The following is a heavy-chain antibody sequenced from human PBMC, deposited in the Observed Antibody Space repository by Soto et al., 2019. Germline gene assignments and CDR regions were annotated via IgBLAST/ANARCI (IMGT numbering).Heavy chain of an antibody. CDR2: ISKSDYA. CDR1: GFAFNNYG. Sequence: LRLSCSVSGFAFNNYGITWVRQAPGTGLEWVSSISKSDYAYYADSVKGRFTISRDNAKNSLYLQMNSLRDEDTAVYYCARAGRYYDSSGYSYWGQGTLVTVSS. CDR3: ARAGRYYDSSGYSY. V-gene: IGHV3-21*01. D-gene: IGHD3-22*01. J-gene: IGHJ4*02.